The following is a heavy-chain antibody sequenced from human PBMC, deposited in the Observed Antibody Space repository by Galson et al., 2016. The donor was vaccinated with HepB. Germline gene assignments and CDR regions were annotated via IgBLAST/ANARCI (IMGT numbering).Heavy chain of an antibody. J-gene: IGHJ5*02. CDR3: ARDREIAARPGGWFDP. CDR2: VIPFSGTS. V-gene: IGHV1-69*13. Sequence: SVKVSCKASGGTLSSFAVSWVRQAPGHGLEWMGGVIPFSGTSRYAQKFQARVTITADESTNTAYMELNSLRSEDTAVYFCARDREIAARPGGWFDPWGQGTLVTVSS. D-gene: IGHD6-6*01. CDR1: GGTLSSFA.